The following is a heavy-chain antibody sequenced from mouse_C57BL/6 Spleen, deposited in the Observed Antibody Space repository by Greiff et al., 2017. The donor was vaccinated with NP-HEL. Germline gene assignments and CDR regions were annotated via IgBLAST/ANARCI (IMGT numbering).Heavy chain of an antibody. CDR2: IRSKSNKYAT. J-gene: IGHJ4*01. Sequence: EVQGVESGGGLVQPKGSLKLSCAASGFSFNTYAMNWVRQAPGKGLEWVARIRSKSNKYATYYADSVKDRFTISRDDSESMLYLQMNNLKTEDTAMYYCVRYYGSSYYYAMDYWGQGTSVTVSS. CDR3: VRYYGSSYYYAMDY. V-gene: IGHV10-1*01. CDR1: GFSFNTYA. D-gene: IGHD1-1*01.